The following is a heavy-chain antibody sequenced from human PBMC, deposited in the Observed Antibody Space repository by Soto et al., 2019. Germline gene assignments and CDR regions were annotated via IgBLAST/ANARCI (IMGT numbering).Heavy chain of an antibody. CDR1: GFTLSSNY. D-gene: IGHD2-8*01. V-gene: IGHV3-53*01. CDR2: IYSGGST. J-gene: IGHJ6*02. Sequence: LRLSCAASGFTLSSNYMSWVRQAPGKGLEWVSVIYSGGSTYYADSVKGRFTISRDNSKNTLYLQMNSLRAEDTAVYYCARGPDCTNGVCYYYYGMDVWGQGTTVTVSS. CDR3: ARGPDCTNGVCYYYYGMDV.